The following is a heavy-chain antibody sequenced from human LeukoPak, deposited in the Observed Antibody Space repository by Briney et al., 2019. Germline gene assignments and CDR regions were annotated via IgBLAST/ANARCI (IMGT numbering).Heavy chain of an antibody. V-gene: IGHV1-69*06. CDR1: GGTFSSYA. CDR2: IIPIFGTA. CDR3: ARDSSSSALQYYYYMDV. Sequence: SVKVSCKASGGTFSSYAISSVRQAPGHELEWMGRIIPIFGTANYAQKYQGRVTITADKSTSTAYMELSSLRSEDTALYYCARDSSSSALQYYYYMDVWGKGTTVTVSS. J-gene: IGHJ6*03. D-gene: IGHD6-6*01.